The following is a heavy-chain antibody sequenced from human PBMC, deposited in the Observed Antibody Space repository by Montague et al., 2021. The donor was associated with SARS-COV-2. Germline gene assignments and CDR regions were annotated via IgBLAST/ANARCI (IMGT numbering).Heavy chain of an antibody. CDR3: AEDSYYYGLGYGMDV. CDR2: SSGSDGGT. CDR1: GFTFSNSA. J-gene: IGHJ6*02. D-gene: IGHD3-10*01. Sequence: SLRLSCAASGFTFSNSAMSWVRQAPGKGLEWVSGSSGSDGGTHYADSVKGRLTISRDNSKNVLYLQMNSLRAEDTALYYCAEDSYYYGLGYGMDVWGQGTTVTVSS. V-gene: IGHV3-23*01.